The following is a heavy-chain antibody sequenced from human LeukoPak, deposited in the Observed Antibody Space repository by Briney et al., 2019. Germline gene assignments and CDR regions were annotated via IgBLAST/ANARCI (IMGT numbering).Heavy chain of an antibody. CDR1: GFTFSSYS. D-gene: IGHD3-9*01. CDR2: ISSSSSYI. J-gene: IGHJ4*02. Sequence: PGGSLRLSCAASGFTFSSYSMNWVRQAPGKGLEWVSSISSSSSYIYYADSVKGRFTISRDNAKNSLYLQMNSLRAEDTAVYYCARDPPADWTGPGDILTGYQDYWGQGTLVTVSS. CDR3: ARDPPADWTGPGDILTGYQDY. V-gene: IGHV3-21*01.